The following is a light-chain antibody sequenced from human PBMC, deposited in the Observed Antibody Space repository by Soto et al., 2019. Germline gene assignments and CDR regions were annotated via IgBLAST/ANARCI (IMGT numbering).Light chain of an antibody. CDR3: QQASSFPLT. CDR2: AAF. J-gene: IGKJ4*01. V-gene: IGKV1-8*01. CDR1: QGISSY. Sequence: ALGLRPSPSSFPASPGARVTITCRASQGISSYLASYQQKPGKAPKLLIYAAFTLQRGGPSRFSGSGSGTDFTLTISSLQPEDFATYYCQQASSFPLTFGGGTKVE.